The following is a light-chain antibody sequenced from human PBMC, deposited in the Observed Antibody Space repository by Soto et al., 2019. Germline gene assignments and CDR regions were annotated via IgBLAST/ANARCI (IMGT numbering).Light chain of an antibody. CDR3: QQSYSAPWK. J-gene: IGKJ1*01. V-gene: IGKV1-39*01. Sequence: IQLTQSPSSLSASVGDRVTITCRASQSINTFLNWYQQKPGKAPKLLIYAASNLQSGVPSRFSGGGSGTDFTVTISSLQPEDFATYYCQQSYSAPWKFGQGTKVAIK. CDR1: QSINTF. CDR2: AAS.